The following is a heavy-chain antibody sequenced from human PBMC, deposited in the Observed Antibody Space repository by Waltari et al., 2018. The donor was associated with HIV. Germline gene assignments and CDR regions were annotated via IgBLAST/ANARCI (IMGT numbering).Heavy chain of an antibody. J-gene: IGHJ4*02. V-gene: IGHV4-30-2*01. CDR2: IYHSGST. D-gene: IGHD3-22*01. CDR3: ARGDYYDSSYGY. Sequence: QLQLQESGSGLVKPSQTLSLTCAVSGGSISSGGYSWSWIRQPPGKVLLFLGYIYHSGSTYYNPSLKRRVTISVDRSKNQFSMKLSSVTAADTAVYYCARGDYYDSSYGYWGQGTLVTVSS. CDR1: GGSISSGGYS.